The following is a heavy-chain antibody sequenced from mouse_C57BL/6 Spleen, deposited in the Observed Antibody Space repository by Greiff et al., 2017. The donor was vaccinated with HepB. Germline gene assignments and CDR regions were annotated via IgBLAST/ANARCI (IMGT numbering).Heavy chain of an antibody. CDR1: GYTFTSYG. D-gene: IGHD1-1*01. V-gene: IGHV1-58*01. CDR3: ARWSSYQYWYIDV. J-gene: IGHJ1*03. CDR2: LYIGNGYT. Sequence: EVQLQQSGAELVRPGSSVKMSCKTSGYTFTSYGINWVKQRPGQGLEWIGYLYIGNGYTEYNEKLKGMATLTSDTSSSTAYMQLSSLTSEDSAIYFCARWSSYQYWYIDVWGTGTTVTVSS.